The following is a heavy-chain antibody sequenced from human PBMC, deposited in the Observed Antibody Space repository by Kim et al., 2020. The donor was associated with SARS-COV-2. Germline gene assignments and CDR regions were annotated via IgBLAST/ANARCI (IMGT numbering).Heavy chain of an antibody. CDR1: GGSISSGGYY. CDR3: ARGYDSSGYFPDYYFDY. D-gene: IGHD3-22*01. J-gene: IGHJ4*02. V-gene: IGHV4-31*03. Sequence: SETLSLTCTVSGGSISSGGYYWSWIRQHPGKGLEWIGYIYYSGSTYYNPSLKSRVTISVDTSKNQFSLKLSSVTAADTAVYYCARGYDSSGYFPDYYFDYWGQGTLVTVSS. CDR2: IYYSGST.